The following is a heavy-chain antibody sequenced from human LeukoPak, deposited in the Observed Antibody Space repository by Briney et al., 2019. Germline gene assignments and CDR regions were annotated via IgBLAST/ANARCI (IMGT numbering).Heavy chain of an antibody. V-gene: IGHV6-1*01. CDR2: TYYRSKWYN. D-gene: IGHD6-19*01. CDR1: GDSVSSKNGA. Sequence: SQTLSLTCAISGDSVSSKNGAWNWIRQSPSRGLEWLGRTYYRSKWYNDYAVSIQGRITINPDASKNQFSLHLDSVTPEDTAVYYCARDVQQWLVLDYWGQGTLVTVSS. J-gene: IGHJ4*02. CDR3: ARDVQQWLVLDY.